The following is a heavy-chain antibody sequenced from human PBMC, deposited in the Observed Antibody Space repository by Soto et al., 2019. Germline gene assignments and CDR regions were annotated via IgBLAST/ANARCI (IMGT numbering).Heavy chain of an antibody. CDR1: GTTFSNFA. Sequence: QVRLVQSGAEVKKTGSSVKVSCEASGTTFSNFAIGWVRQAPGQGLEWMGGIILPFGTPNYAQKFQGRVIIAAEGSTTTSYMELRGLRSVDTAVYYGVRELDYEGYFDYWGKGTLVTVSS. V-gene: IGHV1-69*12. D-gene: IGHD3-22*01. J-gene: IGHJ4*02. CDR2: IILPFGTP. CDR3: VRELDYEGYFDY.